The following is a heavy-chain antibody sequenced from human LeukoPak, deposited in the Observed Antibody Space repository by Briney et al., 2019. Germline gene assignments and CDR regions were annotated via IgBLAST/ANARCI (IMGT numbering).Heavy chain of an antibody. CDR3: SLDREYQLPRDDY. CDR1: GFTFSSYA. D-gene: IGHD2-2*01. CDR2: ISGSGGST. Sequence: PGGSLRLSCAASGFTFSSYAMSWVRQAPGKGLEWVSAISGSGGSTYYADSVKGRFTISRDNSKNTLYLQMNSLRAEDTAVYYCSLDREYQLPRDDYWGQGTLVTVSS. J-gene: IGHJ4*02. V-gene: IGHV3-23*01.